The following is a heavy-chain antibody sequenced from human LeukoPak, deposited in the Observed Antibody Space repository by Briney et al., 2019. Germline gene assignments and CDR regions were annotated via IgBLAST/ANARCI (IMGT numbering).Heavy chain of an antibody. CDR3: ARDQWWQFIAVAITSYFDC. Sequence: GGSLRLSCAASGFAFSSYWMSWVRQAPGKGLEWVANIRGDGSEIHYLGSVKGRFTISRDNAKNSLYLQMNSLRAEDTAVYYCARDQWWQFIAVAITSYFDCWGQGTLVTVSS. CDR2: IRGDGSEI. D-gene: IGHD6-19*01. J-gene: IGHJ4*02. CDR1: GFAFSSYW. V-gene: IGHV3-7*01.